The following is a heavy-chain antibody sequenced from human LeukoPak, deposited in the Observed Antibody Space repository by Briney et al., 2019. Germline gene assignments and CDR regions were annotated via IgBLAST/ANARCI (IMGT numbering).Heavy chain of an antibody. CDR1: GGSISSSNW. J-gene: IGHJ5*02. CDR2: IYHSGST. Sequence: SETLSLTCAVSGGSISSSNWWSWVRQPPGKGLEWIGEIYHSGSTNYNPSLKSRVTISVDKSENHFSLKLSSVTAADTAVYYCARSGSILGWFDPWGQGTLVTVSS. V-gene: IGHV4-4*02. CDR3: ARSGSILGWFDP. D-gene: IGHD3-3*02.